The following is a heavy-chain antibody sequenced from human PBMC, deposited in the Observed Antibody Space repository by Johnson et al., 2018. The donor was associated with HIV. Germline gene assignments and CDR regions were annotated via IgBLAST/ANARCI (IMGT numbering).Heavy chain of an antibody. V-gene: IGHV3-30*04. CDR2: ISYDGSNK. Sequence: QEKLVESGGGVVQPGRSLRLSCAASGFTFSSYAMHWVRQAPGKGLEWITVISYDGSNKYYAYSVKGRFTISRDNSKHTLYLQMNSLRAEDTAVYYLARPSLWDISDYLGGDGFDFWGQGTMVTVSS. J-gene: IGHJ3*01. CDR3: ARPSLWDISDYLGGDGFDF. CDR1: GFTFSSYA. D-gene: IGHD3-22*01.